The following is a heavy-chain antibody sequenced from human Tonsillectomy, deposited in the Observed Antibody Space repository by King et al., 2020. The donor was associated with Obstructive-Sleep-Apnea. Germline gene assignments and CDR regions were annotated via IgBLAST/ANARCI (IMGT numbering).Heavy chain of an antibody. CDR2: IYYSGST. V-gene: IGHV4-39*07. J-gene: IGHJ1*01. D-gene: IGHD4-11*01. Sequence: QLQESGPGLVKPSETLSLTCTVSGGSISSSSYYWGWIRQPPGKGLEWIGSIYYSGSTYYNPSLKRRGTISVDTSKNQFSLKLSSVTAADTAVYYCARDLESLDDYSYFQHWGQGTLVTVSS. CDR3: ARDLESLDDYSYFQH. CDR1: GGSISSSSYY.